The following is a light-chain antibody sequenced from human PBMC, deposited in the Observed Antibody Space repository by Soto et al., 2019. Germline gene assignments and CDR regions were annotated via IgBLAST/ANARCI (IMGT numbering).Light chain of an antibody. CDR2: AAS. CDR1: QSISIY. Sequence: DIQMTQSPSSLSASVGDRVTVTCRASQSISIYLNWYQQKPGKAPKLLIYAASSLQSGVPSRFSGSGSGTDFTLTISSLQPEDFATYHCQQSHSTPLTFGQGTRLEIK. V-gene: IGKV1-39*01. CDR3: QQSHSTPLT. J-gene: IGKJ5*01.